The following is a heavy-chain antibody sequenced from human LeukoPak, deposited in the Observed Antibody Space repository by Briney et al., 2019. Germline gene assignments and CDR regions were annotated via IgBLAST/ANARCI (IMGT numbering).Heavy chain of an antibody. CDR2: INSSSRDI. CDR1: GFTISSFT. V-gene: IGHV3-21*01. Sequence: PGGTLSLSCAASGFTISSFTMNWVRKGPGKGLEWVAAINSSSRDIFYADSVKGRFSISRDNTQNSLSLQMNSLRAEDTAVYYCVRYAAATLFDYWGQGTLVTVSS. D-gene: IGHD1-26*01. CDR3: VRYAAATLFDY. J-gene: IGHJ4*02.